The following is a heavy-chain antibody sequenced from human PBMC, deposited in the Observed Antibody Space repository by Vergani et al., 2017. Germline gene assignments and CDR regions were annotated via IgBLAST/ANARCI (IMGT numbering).Heavy chain of an antibody. CDR2: IYSTGST. CDR3: ARVMYRDEASTGYRLEGMDI. J-gene: IGHJ6*02. D-gene: IGHD3-9*01. CDR1: GGSFNTYY. Sequence: QVQLEESGPGLVKPSETLSLTCTVSGGSFNTYYWRWIRQSPGKGLEWVGYIYSTGSTNYNPSLNSRVTMSVDTSKNQFSVNLMSEPAADAAVYFCARVMYRDEASTGYRLEGMDIWGQGTTVTISS. V-gene: IGHV4-59*13.